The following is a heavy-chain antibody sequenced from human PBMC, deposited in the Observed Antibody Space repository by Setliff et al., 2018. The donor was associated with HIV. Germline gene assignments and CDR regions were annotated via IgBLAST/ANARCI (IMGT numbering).Heavy chain of an antibody. CDR2: ISGDTGDI. CDR3: AREVDGLEIDH. J-gene: IGHJ4*02. V-gene: IGHV1-18*01. Sequence: ASVKVSCKASGYTISAHGVSWVRHVPGHGLEWMGWISGDTGDIKYSQRFEGRLTMTTETSTNTAYMELRSLKSDDTAVYYCAREVDGLEIDHWGQGTLVTVSS. CDR1: GYTISAHG.